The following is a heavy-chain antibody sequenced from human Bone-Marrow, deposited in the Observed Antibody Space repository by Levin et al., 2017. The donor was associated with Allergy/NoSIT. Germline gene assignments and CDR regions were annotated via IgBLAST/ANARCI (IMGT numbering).Heavy chain of an antibody. Sequence: GESLKISCAASGFTFSSYAMHWVRQAPGKGLEWVAVISYDGSNKYYADSVKGRFTISRDNSKNTLYLQMNSLRAEDTAVYYCGYSYGYIYFDYWGQGTLVTVSS. D-gene: IGHD5-18*01. CDR3: GYSYGYIYFDY. V-gene: IGHV3-30-3*01. CDR1: GFTFSSYA. J-gene: IGHJ4*02. CDR2: ISYDGSNK.